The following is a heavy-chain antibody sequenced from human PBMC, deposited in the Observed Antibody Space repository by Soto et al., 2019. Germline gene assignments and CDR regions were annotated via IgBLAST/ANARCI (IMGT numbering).Heavy chain of an antibody. V-gene: IGHV3-48*02. J-gene: IGHJ3*02. Sequence: GGSLRLSCAASVFTFSSYSMNCVRHAPGKGLEWVSYISSSSSTIYYADSVKGRFTISRDNAKNSLYLQMNSMRDEDTAVYYCARDPAYDISGYAYNPDAFDILCQGTMVSGSS. CDR1: VFTFSSYS. D-gene: IGHD3-22*01. CDR2: ISSSSSTI. CDR3: ARDPAYDISGYAYNPDAFDI.